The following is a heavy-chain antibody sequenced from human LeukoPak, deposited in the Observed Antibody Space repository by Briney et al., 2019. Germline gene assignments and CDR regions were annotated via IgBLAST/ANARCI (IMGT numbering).Heavy chain of an antibody. V-gene: IGHV4-39*02. CDR1: GGSINNINYN. J-gene: IGHJ3*02. CDR3: ARKSFDAFDI. Sequence: SETLSLTCVVSGGSINNINYNWGCIRQPPGKGLEWIGTVSYSGTRYYSPSLRGRLTMSVDTSKNHLSLRLNSVSAADTAVYYCARKSFDAFDIWGQGTLVTVSS. CDR2: VSYSGTR.